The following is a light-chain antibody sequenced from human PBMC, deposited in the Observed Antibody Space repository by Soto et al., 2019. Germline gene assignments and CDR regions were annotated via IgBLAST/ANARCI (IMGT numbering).Light chain of an antibody. CDR2: TAS. CDR3: QHRHSYPIT. CDR1: QGISSF. V-gene: IGKV1-9*01. J-gene: IGKJ5*01. Sequence: DIQLTQSPSFLSASIGDRVTITCRASQGISSFLAWYQQKPGEAPKLMIHTASTLQSGVPSRFSGSGFGTEFTFTISSLQPEDFATYYCQHRHSYPITFGQGTRLEIK.